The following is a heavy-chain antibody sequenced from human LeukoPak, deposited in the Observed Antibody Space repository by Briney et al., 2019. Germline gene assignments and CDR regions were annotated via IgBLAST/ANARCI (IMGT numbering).Heavy chain of an antibody. V-gene: IGHV3-21*04. CDR3: AKDDGGYCSRTSCGDAYDI. D-gene: IGHD2-2*01. J-gene: IGHJ3*02. CDR1: GFTFSSYS. Sequence: GGSLRLSCAASGFTFSSYSMNWVRQAPGKGLGWVSSISSSSYIYYADSVKGRFTISRDNAKNSLYLQMNSLRAEDTAVYYCAKDDGGYCSRTSCGDAYDIWGQGTMVTVSS. CDR2: ISSSSYI.